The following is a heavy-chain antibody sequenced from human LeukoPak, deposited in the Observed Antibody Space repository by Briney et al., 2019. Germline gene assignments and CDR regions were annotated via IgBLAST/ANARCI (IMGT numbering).Heavy chain of an antibody. CDR2: INRDGSST. Sequence: GSLRLSCAASGIIFSNYWMHWVRQAPGKGLVWVSRINRDGSSTSYADSVKGRFTISRDNAKNTLYLQLNSLRAEDTAVYYCARGGGYSYGSFDYWGQGTLVTVSS. V-gene: IGHV3-74*01. CDR1: GIIFSNYW. D-gene: IGHD5-18*01. CDR3: ARGGGYSYGSFDY. J-gene: IGHJ4*02.